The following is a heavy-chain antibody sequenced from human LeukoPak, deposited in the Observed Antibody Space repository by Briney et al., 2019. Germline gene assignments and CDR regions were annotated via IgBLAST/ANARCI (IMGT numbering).Heavy chain of an antibody. CDR1: GGSISSYY. D-gene: IGHD3-22*01. J-gene: IGHJ4*02. CDR2: IYTSGST. V-gene: IGHV4-4*07. Sequence: SETLSLTCTVSGGSISSYYWSWIRQPAGKGLEWIGRIYTSGSTNYNPSPKSRVTMSVDTSKNQFSLKLSSVTAADTAVYYCAGTYYYDSSGYTFDYWGQGTLVTVSS. CDR3: AGTYYYDSSGYTFDY.